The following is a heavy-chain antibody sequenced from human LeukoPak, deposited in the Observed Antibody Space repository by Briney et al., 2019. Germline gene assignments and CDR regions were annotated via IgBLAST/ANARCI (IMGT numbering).Heavy chain of an antibody. V-gene: IGHV1-18*01. J-gene: IGHJ4*02. Sequence: GASVKVSCKAFGYTFTRYGVSWVRQAPGQGLEWIGWISGSNGNTNYAQNFQGRVTMTTDSSPSTAYMGLRSLRSDDTAVYYCVRRGRGTYYYFDYWGQGTLVTVSS. CDR3: VRRGRGTYYYFDY. D-gene: IGHD1-26*01. CDR1: GYTFTRYG. CDR2: ISGSNGNT.